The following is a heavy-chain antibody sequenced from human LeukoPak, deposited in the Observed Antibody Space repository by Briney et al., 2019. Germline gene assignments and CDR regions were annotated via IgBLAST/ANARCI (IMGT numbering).Heavy chain of an antibody. Sequence: PGRSLRPSCAASGFTFSSYGMHWVRQAPGKGLEWVAVISYDGSNKYYADSVKGRFTISRDNSKNTLYLQMNSLRAEDTAVYYCARWDYDSSGHLDYWGQGTLVTVSS. J-gene: IGHJ4*02. CDR2: ISYDGSNK. V-gene: IGHV3-30*03. CDR3: ARWDYDSSGHLDY. D-gene: IGHD3-22*01. CDR1: GFTFSSYG.